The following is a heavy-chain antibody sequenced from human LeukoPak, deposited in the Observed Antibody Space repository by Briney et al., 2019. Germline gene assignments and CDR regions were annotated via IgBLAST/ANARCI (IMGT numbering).Heavy chain of an antibody. J-gene: IGHJ4*02. D-gene: IGHD6-19*01. V-gene: IGHV4-61*01. CDR2: IYYTGNT. CDR1: GGSVSSASYY. Sequence: SETLSLTCTVSGGSVSSASYYWNWIRQPPGKGLEWIGYIYYTGNTNYNPSLESRVAISVDTSKNQFSLNLNSVTAADTAVYYCARGDEQWLVSGTFHYWGQGTLVTVSS. CDR3: ARGDEQWLVSGTFHY.